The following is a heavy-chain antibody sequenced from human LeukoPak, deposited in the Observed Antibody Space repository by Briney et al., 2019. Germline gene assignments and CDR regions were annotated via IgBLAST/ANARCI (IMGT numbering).Heavy chain of an antibody. CDR1: GYTFTGYY. CDR2: INPNSGGT. Sequence: ASVKVSXKASGYTFTGYYMHWVRQAPGQGLEWMGWINPNSGGTNYAQKFQGRVTMTRDTSISTAYMELSRLRSDDTAVYYCARLPYRGYNEDYFDYWGQGTLVTVSS. CDR3: ARLPYRGYNEDYFDY. J-gene: IGHJ4*02. V-gene: IGHV1-2*02. D-gene: IGHD1-14*01.